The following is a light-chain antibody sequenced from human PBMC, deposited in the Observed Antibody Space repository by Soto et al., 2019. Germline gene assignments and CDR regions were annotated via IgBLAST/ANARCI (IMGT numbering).Light chain of an antibody. CDR3: QQYNNYPWT. J-gene: IGKJ1*01. V-gene: IGKV1-5*01. CDR2: DVS. Sequence: DIQMTQSPSTLSASVGDRVSITCRASRDISGWLAWYQQTPGKAPKLLIYDVSILQSGVPSRFSGSVSGTEFTLTISGLQPGDSATYYCQQYNNYPWTFGLGTKVEVK. CDR1: RDISGW.